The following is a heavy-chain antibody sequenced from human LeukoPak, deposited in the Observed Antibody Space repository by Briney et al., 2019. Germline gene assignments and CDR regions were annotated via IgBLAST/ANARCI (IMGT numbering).Heavy chain of an antibody. V-gene: IGHV4-4*07. Sequence: SETLSLTCTVSGGSISSYYWSWIRQPAGKGLEWIGRIYTSGSTNYNPSLKSRVTISVDTSKNQFSLKLSSVTAADTAVYYCARESDLYYDFWSGSPPGDAFDIWGQGTMVTVSS. J-gene: IGHJ3*02. CDR2: IYTSGST. D-gene: IGHD3-3*01. CDR1: GGSISSYY. CDR3: ARESDLYYDFWSGSPPGDAFDI.